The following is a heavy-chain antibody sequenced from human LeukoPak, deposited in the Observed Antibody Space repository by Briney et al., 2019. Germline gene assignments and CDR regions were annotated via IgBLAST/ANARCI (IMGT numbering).Heavy chain of an antibody. J-gene: IGHJ6*02. CDR2: KSYDGSNK. D-gene: IGHD3-16*01. CDR3: ARGGGLDV. CDR1: GFAFSGYG. V-gene: IGHV3-30*03. Sequence: PGGSLRLSCEASGFAFSGYGMHWVRQAPGKGLEWVALKSYDGSNKYYAESVKGRLTVSRDNSKNTLYLQMSNLRAEDTAVYFCARGGGLDVWGQGATVTVSS.